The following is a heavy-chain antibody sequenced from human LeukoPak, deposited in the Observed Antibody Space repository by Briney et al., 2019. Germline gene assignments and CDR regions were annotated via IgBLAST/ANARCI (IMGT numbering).Heavy chain of an antibody. CDR1: GGSISNYY. Sequence: SETLSLTCTVFGGSISNYYWSWIRQPPGKGLEWIGYIYYSGSTNYNPSLKSRVTISVDTSKNQFSLKLSSVTAADTAVYYCARDRGLGGYGPFDYWGQGTLVTVSS. J-gene: IGHJ4*02. CDR2: IYYSGST. CDR3: ARDRGLGGYGPFDY. D-gene: IGHD5-12*01. V-gene: IGHV4-59*01.